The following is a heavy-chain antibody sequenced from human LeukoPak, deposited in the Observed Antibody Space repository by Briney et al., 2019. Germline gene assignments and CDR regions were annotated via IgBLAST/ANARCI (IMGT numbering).Heavy chain of an antibody. D-gene: IGHD4-11*01. CDR2: IKEDGSEK. CDR3: ARDRVTTGYCYSYYYMDV. V-gene: IGHV3-7*01. CDR1: GFTFSSYW. J-gene: IGHJ6*03. Sequence: GGSLRLSCAASGFTFSSYWISWVRQAPGKGLEWVANIKEDGSEKYYVDSVKGRFTISRDNAKNSLYLQMNSLRAEDTAVYYCARDRVTTGYCYSYYYMDVWGKGTTVTVSS.